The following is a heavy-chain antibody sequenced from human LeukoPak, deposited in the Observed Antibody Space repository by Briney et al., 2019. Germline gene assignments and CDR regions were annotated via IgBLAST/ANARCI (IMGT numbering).Heavy chain of an antibody. CDR3: ARDNRYYDFWSGYYTGIDY. CDR2: ISSTGGTT. D-gene: IGHD3-3*01. CDR1: GFTFSDYG. V-gene: IGHV3-23*01. J-gene: IGHJ4*02. Sequence: GGTLRLSCAASGFTFSDYGMSWVRQAPGKGLEWISSISSTGGTTYYADSVKGRFTISRDNSKNTLYLQMNSLRAEDTAVYYCARDNRYYDFWSGYYTGIDYWGQGTLVTVSS.